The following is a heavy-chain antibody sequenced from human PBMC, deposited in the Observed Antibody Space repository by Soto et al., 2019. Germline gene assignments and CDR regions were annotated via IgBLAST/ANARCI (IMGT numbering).Heavy chain of an antibody. CDR2: MNPNSGNT. V-gene: IGHV1-8*01. J-gene: IGHJ6*02. CDR3: ARWPDGDYYYGMAV. Sequence: QVQLVQSGADVKKPGAAVKVSCKASGYTFTSYDINWVRQATGQGLEWMGWMNPNSGNTGYAQKFQGRVTMTRNTSISTAYMELSSLRSEDTAVYYCARWPDGDYYYGMAVWGQWTTVTVSS. D-gene: IGHD3-3*01. CDR1: GYTFTSYD.